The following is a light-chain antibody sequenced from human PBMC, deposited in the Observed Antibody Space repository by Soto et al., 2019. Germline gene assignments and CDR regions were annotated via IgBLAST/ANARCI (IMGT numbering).Light chain of an antibody. Sequence: QPVLTQSPSASASLGASVKLTCTLSSGHSSYAIAWHQQQPEKGPRYLMKLNSDGSHSKGDGIPDRFSGSSSGAERYLTISSLQSEDEADDDCQAWGTGIQVFGGGTKLTVL. CDR3: QAWGTGIQV. V-gene: IGLV4-69*01. J-gene: IGLJ2*01. CDR1: SGHSSYA. CDR2: LNSDGSH.